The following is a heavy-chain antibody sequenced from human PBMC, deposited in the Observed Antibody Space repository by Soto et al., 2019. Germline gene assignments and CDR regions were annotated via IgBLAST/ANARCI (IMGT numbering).Heavy chain of an antibody. CDR3: AKVGSERYSGQHSAY. Sequence: EVQLLESGGGLVQPGGSLRLSCAASGFTFSNYAMNWVRQAPGKGLEWVSTISSSSGSTYYADSVKGRFTISRDNSKNFLYLQMNSLRGDATAVYYCAKVGSERYSGQHSAYWGQGTLVTISP. V-gene: IGHV3-23*01. CDR2: ISSSSGST. D-gene: IGHD5-12*01. J-gene: IGHJ4*02. CDR1: GFTFSNYA.